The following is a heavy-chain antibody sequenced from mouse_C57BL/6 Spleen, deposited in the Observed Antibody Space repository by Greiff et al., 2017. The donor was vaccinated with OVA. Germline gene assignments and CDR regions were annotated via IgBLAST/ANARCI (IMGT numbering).Heavy chain of an antibody. CDR2: IYPSDSET. CDR1: GYTFTSYW. V-gene: IGHV1-61*01. J-gene: IGHJ4*01. CDR3: AREEPYYARDY. Sequence: QVQLQQPGAELVRPGSSVKLSCKASGYTFTSYWMDWVKQRPGQGLEWIGNIYPSDSETHYNQKFKDKATLTVDKSSSTAYMQLSSLTSEDSAVYYCAREEPYYARDYWGQGTSVTVSS.